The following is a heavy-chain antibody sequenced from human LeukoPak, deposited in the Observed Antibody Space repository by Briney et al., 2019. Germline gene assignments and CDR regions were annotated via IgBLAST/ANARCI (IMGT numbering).Heavy chain of an antibody. CDR3: ARDRGGSSSWYEGAFDI. D-gene: IGHD6-13*01. CDR1: GYTFTGYY. V-gene: IGHV1-2*02. CDR2: INPNSGGT. Sequence: GASVKVSCKASGYTFTGYYMHWVRQAPGQGLEWMGWINPNSGGTNYAQKFQGRVTMTRDTSISTAHMELSRLRSDDTAVYYCARDRGGSSSWYEGAFDIWGQGTMATVSS. J-gene: IGHJ3*02.